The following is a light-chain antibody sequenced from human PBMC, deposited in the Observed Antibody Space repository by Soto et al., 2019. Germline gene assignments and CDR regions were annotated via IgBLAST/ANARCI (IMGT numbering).Light chain of an antibody. V-gene: IGKV3-20*01. CDR3: HQYGSSGT. Sequence: PSTLAVAARGKTALSCRASQSVTTSLAWYQKTTGQPPRLIISGASRRATGIQDRFSGSGSETDFTLTINRLAPEDSAVYYRHQYGSSGTFGQGTKVDI. CDR2: GAS. CDR1: QSVTTS. J-gene: IGKJ1*01.